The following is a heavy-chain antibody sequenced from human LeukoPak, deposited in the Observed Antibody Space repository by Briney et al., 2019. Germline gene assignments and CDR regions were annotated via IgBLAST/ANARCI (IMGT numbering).Heavy chain of an antibody. J-gene: IGHJ5*02. CDR1: GGSFSGYY. D-gene: IGHD4-23*01. CDR2: INHSGST. Sequence: SGTLSLTCAVYGGSFSGYYWGWIRQPPGKGLEWMGEINHSGSTNYYPSLKSRGTISVDTSKNQFSLKLSSVTAADTAVYYCARGPNPYGGKHSRRWFDPWGQGTLVTVSS. CDR3: ARGPNPYGGKHSRRWFDP. V-gene: IGHV4-34*01.